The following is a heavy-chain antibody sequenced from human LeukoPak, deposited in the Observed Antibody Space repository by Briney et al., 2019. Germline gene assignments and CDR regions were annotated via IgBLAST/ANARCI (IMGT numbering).Heavy chain of an antibody. CDR1: GGSISSYY. CDR3: ARAYYYDSSGYYYVDAFDI. CDR2: IYYSEST. J-gene: IGHJ3*02. Sequence: PSETLSLTCSVSGGSISSYYWSWIRQPPGKGLEWIGYIYYSESTNYNPSLKSRVTISVDTSKNQFSLKLSSVTAADTAVYYCARAYYYDSSGYYYVDAFDIWGQGTMVTVSS. D-gene: IGHD3-22*01. V-gene: IGHV4-59*12.